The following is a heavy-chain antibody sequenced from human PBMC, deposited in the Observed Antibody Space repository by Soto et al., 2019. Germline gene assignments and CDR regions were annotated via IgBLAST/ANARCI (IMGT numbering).Heavy chain of an antibody. Sequence: TSETLSLTCAVSGGSISSSHWWSWVRQPPGEGLEWIGEIFQSGITNYNPSLKSRVTLSVDKSKSQFSLNLSSVTAADTAVYYCARTSGIGYDFDYWGQGKLVTV. CDR3: ARTSGIGYDFDY. CDR1: GGSISSSHW. D-gene: IGHD2-2*01. J-gene: IGHJ4*02. V-gene: IGHV4-4*02. CDR2: IFQSGIT.